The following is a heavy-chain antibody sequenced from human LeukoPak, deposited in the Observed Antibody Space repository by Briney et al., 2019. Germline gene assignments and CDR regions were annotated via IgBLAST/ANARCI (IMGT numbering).Heavy chain of an antibody. CDR2: IYHSGST. V-gene: IGHV4-30-2*01. J-gene: IGHJ4*02. D-gene: IGHD3-9*01. CDR1: GGSISSGGYY. CDR3: ASRRRRGLILTGYPVDY. Sequence: SETLSLTCTVSGGSISSGGYYWSWIRQPPGKGLEWIGYIYHSGSTYYNPSLKSRVTMSIDRSKNQFSLKLSSVTAADTAVYYCASRRRRGLILTGYPVDYWGQGTLVTVSS.